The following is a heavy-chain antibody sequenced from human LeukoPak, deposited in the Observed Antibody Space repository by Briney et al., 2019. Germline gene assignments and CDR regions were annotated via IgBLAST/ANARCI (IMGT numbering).Heavy chain of an antibody. CDR2: INPSGGST. D-gene: IGHD1-20*01. Sequence: ASVTVSCTASGYTFTSYYMHWVRQAPGQGLEWMGIINPSGGSTSYAQKFQGRVTMTRDTSTSTVYMELSSLRSEDTAVYYCARATVVPRYNWNDGPDYWGQGTLVTVSS. J-gene: IGHJ4*02. CDR1: GYTFTSYY. CDR3: ARATVVPRYNWNDGPDY. V-gene: IGHV1-46*01.